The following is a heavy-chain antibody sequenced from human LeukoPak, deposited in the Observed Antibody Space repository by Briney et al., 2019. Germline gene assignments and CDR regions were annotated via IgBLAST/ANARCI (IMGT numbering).Heavy chain of an antibody. J-gene: IGHJ4*02. D-gene: IGHD3-22*01. CDR1: GLIFSTGY. Sequence: GGSLRLSCAASGLIFSTGYMSWVRQAPGKGLEWVSVIYSGGSPYYADSVKGRFTISRDNSKNTLYLQMNSLRAEDTAVYYCARDLNYYDSSGYGHWGQGTLVTVSS. V-gene: IGHV3-53*01. CDR3: ARDLNYYDSSGYGH. CDR2: IYSGGSP.